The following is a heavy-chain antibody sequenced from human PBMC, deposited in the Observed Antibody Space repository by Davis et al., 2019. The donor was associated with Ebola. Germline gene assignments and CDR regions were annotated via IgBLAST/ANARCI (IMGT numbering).Heavy chain of an antibody. CDR1: GGSISSGGYY. V-gene: IGHV4-31*03. J-gene: IGHJ4*02. D-gene: IGHD3-10*01. Sequence: MPSETLSLTCTVSGGSISSGGYYWSWIRQHPGKGLEWIGYIYYSGSTYYNPSLKSRVTISVDTSKNQFSLKLSSVTAADTAVYYCARNPLTFYGSGSYYLFDYWGQGTLVTVSS. CDR3: ARNPLTFYGSGSYYLFDY. CDR2: IYYSGST.